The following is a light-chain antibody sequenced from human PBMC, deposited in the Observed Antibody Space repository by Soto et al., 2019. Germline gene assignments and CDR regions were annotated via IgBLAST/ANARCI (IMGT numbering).Light chain of an antibody. CDR2: KAS. CDR1: QSISSW. CDR3: QQYNSPLRT. J-gene: IGKJ1*01. Sequence: DIQMTQSPSTLSASVGDRVTITCWASQSISSWLAWYQQKPGKAPKLLIYKASSLESGVPSRFSGSGSGTEFTLTISSLQPDDFATYYCQQYNSPLRTFGQGTKVEIK. V-gene: IGKV1-5*03.